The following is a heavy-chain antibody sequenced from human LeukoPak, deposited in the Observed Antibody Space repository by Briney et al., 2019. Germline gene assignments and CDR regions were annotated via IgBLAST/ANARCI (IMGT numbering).Heavy chain of an antibody. V-gene: IGHV3-30*01. CDR2: ISYDGSNK. D-gene: IGHD5-24*01. Sequence: GGSLRLSCAASGFTFSSYAMHWVRQAPGKGLEWVAVISYDGSNKYYADSVKGRFTISRDNSKNTLYLQMNSLRAEDTAVYYCAADGRDGYNDYLGQGTLVTVSS. CDR1: GFTFSSYA. J-gene: IGHJ4*02. CDR3: AADGRDGYNDY.